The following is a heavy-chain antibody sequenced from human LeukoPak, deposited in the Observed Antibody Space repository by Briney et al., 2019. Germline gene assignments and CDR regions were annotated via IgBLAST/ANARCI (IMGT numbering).Heavy chain of an antibody. Sequence: GASVKVSCKASGGTFSSYAISWVRQAPGQGLEWMGGIIPIFGTANYAQKFQGRVTITADKSTSTAYMELSSLRSEDTAVYYCARAFCSGGTCYGAFDIWGQGTMVTVSS. CDR2: IIPIFGTA. CDR1: GGTFSSYA. V-gene: IGHV1-69*06. J-gene: IGHJ3*02. D-gene: IGHD2-15*01. CDR3: ARAFCSGGTCYGAFDI.